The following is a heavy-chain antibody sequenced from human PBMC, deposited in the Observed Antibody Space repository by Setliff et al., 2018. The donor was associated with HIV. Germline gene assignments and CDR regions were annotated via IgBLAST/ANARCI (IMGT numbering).Heavy chain of an antibody. Sequence: GGSLRLSCAASGFTYSNYAMHWVRQAPGKGLEWMALISYDGSNIHYADSVKGRFTISRDDSKNTLYLQMNSLRTEDTALYYCARISVASRYNSDMDVWGKGTSVTVSS. V-gene: IGHV3-30*01. J-gene: IGHJ6*03. CDR2: ISYDGSNI. D-gene: IGHD5-12*01. CDR1: GFTYSNYA. CDR3: ARISVASRYNSDMDV.